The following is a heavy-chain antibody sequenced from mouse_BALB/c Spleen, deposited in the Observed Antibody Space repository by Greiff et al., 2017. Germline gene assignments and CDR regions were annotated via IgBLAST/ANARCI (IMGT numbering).Heavy chain of an antibody. CDR2: IRNKANGYTT. CDR1: GFTFTDYY. J-gene: IGHJ2*01. V-gene: IGHV7-3*02. CDR3: ARDVGLRRCFDY. Sequence: EVQLVESGGGLVQPGGSLRLSCATSGFTFTDYYMSWVRQPPGKALEWLGFIRNKANGYTTEYSASVKGRFTISRDNSQSILYLQMNTLRAEDSATYYCARDVGLRRCFDYWGQGTTLTVSS. D-gene: IGHD2-4*01.